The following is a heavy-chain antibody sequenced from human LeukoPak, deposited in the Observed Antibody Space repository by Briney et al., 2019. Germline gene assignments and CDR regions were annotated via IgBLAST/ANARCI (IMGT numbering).Heavy chain of an antibody. J-gene: IGHJ6*02. V-gene: IGHV4-59*01. CDR3: ARGEDQLWFGELTGDYYGMDV. CDR2: IYYSGST. D-gene: IGHD3-10*01. CDR1: GGSISSNY. Sequence: SETLSLTCTVSGGSISSNYWSWIRQPPGKGLEWLGYIYYSGSTNYNPSLKSRVTISVDTSKNQFSLKLSSVTAADTAVYYCARGEDQLWFGELTGDYYGMDVWGQGTTVTVSS.